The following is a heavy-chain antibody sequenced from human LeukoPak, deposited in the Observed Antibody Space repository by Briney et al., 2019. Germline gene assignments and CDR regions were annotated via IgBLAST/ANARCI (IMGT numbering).Heavy chain of an antibody. CDR2: IWYDGSNK. J-gene: IGHJ4*02. CDR1: GFTFSSYG. CDR3: ARDISGYYGSGSYYFDGIDY. Sequence: PTGRSLRLSCAASGFTFSSYGMHWVRQAPGKGLEWVAVIWYDGSNKYYADSVKGRFTISRDNSKNTLYLQMNSLRAEDTAVYYCARDISGYYGSGSYYFDGIDYWGQGTLVTVSS. D-gene: IGHD3-10*01. V-gene: IGHV3-33*01.